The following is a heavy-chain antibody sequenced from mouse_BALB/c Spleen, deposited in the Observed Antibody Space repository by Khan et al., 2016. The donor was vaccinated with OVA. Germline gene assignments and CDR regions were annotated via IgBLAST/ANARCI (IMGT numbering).Heavy chain of an antibody. V-gene: IGHV3-2*02. CDR1: GYSITSDYA. CDR3: ARVYGGDFDY. J-gene: IGHJ2*01. Sequence: VQLKESGPGLVKPSQSLSLTCTVTGYSITSDYAWNWIRQFPGNKLEWMGFTSYSGNTNYNPSLKSRISITRDTSKNQFFLQLNSVTTEDTATYYCARVYGGDFDYWGQGTTLTVSS. CDR2: TSYSGNT. D-gene: IGHD1-1*01.